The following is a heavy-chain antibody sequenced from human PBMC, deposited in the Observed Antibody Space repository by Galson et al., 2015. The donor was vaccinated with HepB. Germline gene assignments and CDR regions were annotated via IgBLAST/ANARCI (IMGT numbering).Heavy chain of an antibody. Sequence: SLRLSCAASGFTFSSYAMGWVRQAPGKGLEWVSAISGSGGGTYYADSVKGRFTISRDNSKNTLYLQMNSLRAEDTAVYYCADVLWRIAPPGNFDYWGQGTLVTVSS. D-gene: IGHD6-13*01. J-gene: IGHJ4*02. CDR1: GFTFSSYA. CDR2: ISGSGGGT. V-gene: IGHV3-23*01. CDR3: ADVLWRIAPPGNFDY.